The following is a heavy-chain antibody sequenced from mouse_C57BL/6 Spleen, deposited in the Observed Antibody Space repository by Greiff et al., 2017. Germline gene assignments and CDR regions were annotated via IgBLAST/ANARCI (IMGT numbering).Heavy chain of an antibody. CDR3: ARGYDYWPDYYAMDY. CDR2: INYDGSST. J-gene: IGHJ4*01. D-gene: IGHD2-4*01. Sequence: DVMLVESEGGLVQPGSSMKLSCTASGFTFSDYYMAWVRQVPEKGLEWVANINYDGSSTYYLDSLKSRFIISRDNAKNMLYLQMSSLKSEDTATYYCARGYDYWPDYYAMDYWGQGTSVTVSS. V-gene: IGHV5-16*01. CDR1: GFTFSDYY.